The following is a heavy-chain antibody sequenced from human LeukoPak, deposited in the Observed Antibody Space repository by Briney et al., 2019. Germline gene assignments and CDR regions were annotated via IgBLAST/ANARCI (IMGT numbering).Heavy chain of an antibody. V-gene: IGHV3-33*01. CDR3: ARFGSSWYGWFDP. CDR2: IWYDGSNK. Sequence: GRSLRLSCAASGFTFSSYGMHWVRQAPGKGLGWVAVIWYDGSNKYYADSVKGRFTISRDNAKNSLYLQMNSLRAEDTAVYYCARFGSSWYGWFDPWGQGTLVTVSS. D-gene: IGHD6-13*01. CDR1: GFTFSSYG. J-gene: IGHJ5*02.